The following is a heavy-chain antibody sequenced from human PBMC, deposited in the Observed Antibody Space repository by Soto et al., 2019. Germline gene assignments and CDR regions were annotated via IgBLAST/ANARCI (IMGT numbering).Heavy chain of an antibody. Sequence: PSETLSRTCTVSGGSISSGDYYWSWILQPPGKGLEWIGYIYYSGSTYYNPSLKSRVTISVDKSKNQFSLNLNSVTAADTPVYYCARSLQDPQDKLDYWGQGTLVTVA. CDR2: IYYSGST. J-gene: IGHJ4*02. CDR1: GGSISSGDYY. CDR3: ARSLQDPQDKLDY. V-gene: IGHV4-30-4*01. D-gene: IGHD1-1*01.